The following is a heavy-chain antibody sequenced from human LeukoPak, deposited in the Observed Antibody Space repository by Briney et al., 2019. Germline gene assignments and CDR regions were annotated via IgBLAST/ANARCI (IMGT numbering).Heavy chain of an antibody. Sequence: YPSETLSLTCAVYGGSFSGYYWSWIRQPPGKGLEWIGEINHSGSTNYNPSLKSRVTISVDTSKNQFSLKLSSVTAADTAVYYCARGSKGRKLINYYYYYMDVWGKGTTVTVSS. CDR1: GGSFSGYY. CDR3: ARGSKGRKLINYYYYYMDV. D-gene: IGHD4-11*01. CDR2: INHSGST. J-gene: IGHJ6*03. V-gene: IGHV4-34*01.